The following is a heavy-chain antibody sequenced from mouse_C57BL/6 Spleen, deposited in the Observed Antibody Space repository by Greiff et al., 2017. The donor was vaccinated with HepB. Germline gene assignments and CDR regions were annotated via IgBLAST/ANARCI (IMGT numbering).Heavy chain of an antibody. J-gene: IGHJ3*01. V-gene: IGHV7-3*01. CDR2: IRNKANGYTT. CDR3: ARGTWFAY. Sequence: EVKLVESGGGLVQPGGSLSLSCAASGFTFTDYYMSWVRQPPGKALEWLGFIRNKANGYTTEYSASVKGRFTISRDNSQSNLYLQMSALRAEDSATYYCARGTWFAYWGQGTLVTVSA. CDR1: GFTFTDYY.